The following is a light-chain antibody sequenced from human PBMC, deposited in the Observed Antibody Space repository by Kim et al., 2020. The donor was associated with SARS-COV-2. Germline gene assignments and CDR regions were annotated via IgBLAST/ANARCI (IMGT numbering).Light chain of an antibody. J-gene: IGLJ1*01. CDR1: SSDVGGYNY. Sequence: GQSITISCTGTSSDVGGYNYVSWYQHHPGKAPKLMIYDVSERPSGVSNRFSGSKSGNTASLTISGLQAEDEADYYCSSYASSSTYVFGTGTKVTVL. CDR2: DVS. V-gene: IGLV2-14*03. CDR3: SSYASSSTYV.